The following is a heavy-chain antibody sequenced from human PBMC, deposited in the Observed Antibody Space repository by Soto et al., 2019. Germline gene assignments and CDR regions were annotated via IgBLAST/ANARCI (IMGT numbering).Heavy chain of an antibody. D-gene: IGHD1-1*01. CDR1: FTFCSYA. V-gene: IGHV3-23*01. Sequence: FTFCSYAMIWFRHGPGKGLECVSALSGIGFSRYYADSVKGRFTISRDNSKNTLYLQMNSLRAEDTAVYYCAKAGTPFLSWFDPWGQGTQVTVSS. CDR3: AKAGTPFLSWFDP. J-gene: IGHJ5*02. CDR2: LSGIGFSR.